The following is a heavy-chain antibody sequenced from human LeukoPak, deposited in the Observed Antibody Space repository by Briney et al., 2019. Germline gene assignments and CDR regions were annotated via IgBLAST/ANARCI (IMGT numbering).Heavy chain of an antibody. CDR3: AREGYCSSTSCYEDWFDP. V-gene: IGHV1-18*04. CDR1: GYTFTTYK. CDR2: ISAYNGNT. Sequence: ASVKVSCKASGYTFTTYKIHWVRQAPGQGLEWMGWISAYNGNTNYAQKLQGRVTMTTDTSTSTAYMELRSLRSDDTAVYYCAREGYCSSTSCYEDWFDPWDQGTLVTVSS. J-gene: IGHJ5*02. D-gene: IGHD2-2*01.